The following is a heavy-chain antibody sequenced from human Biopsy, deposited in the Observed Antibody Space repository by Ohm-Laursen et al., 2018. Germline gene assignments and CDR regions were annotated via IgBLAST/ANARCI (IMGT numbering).Heavy chain of an antibody. J-gene: IGHJ6*02. V-gene: IGHV4-38-2*02. Sequence: SDTLSLTCPVSGYSVTNDYYWGWIRQPPGKGLEWIGNIYYDGITYYNPSLKSRVAMSVDTSKNQFSLRLTSVTAADTAVYYCARVAGGYAYYYGMDVWGQGTTVSVSS. CDR2: IYYDGIT. D-gene: IGHD5-12*01. CDR1: GYSVTNDYY. CDR3: ARVAGGYAYYYGMDV.